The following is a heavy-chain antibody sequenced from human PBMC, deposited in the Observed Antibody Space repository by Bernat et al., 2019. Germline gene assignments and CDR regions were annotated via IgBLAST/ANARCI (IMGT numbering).Heavy chain of an antibody. J-gene: IGHJ3*02. V-gene: IGHV3-74*01. D-gene: IGHD5-12*01. CDR1: GFTFSSYW. CDR3: AREAKYSGYVKAFDI. Sequence: EVQLVESGGGLVQSGGSLRLSCAASGFTFSSYWMHWVRQAPGKGLVWVSRINSDGSSTSYADSVKGRFTISRDNAKNTLYLQMNSLRAEDTAVYYCAREAKYSGYVKAFDIWGQGTMVTVSS. CDR2: INSDGSST.